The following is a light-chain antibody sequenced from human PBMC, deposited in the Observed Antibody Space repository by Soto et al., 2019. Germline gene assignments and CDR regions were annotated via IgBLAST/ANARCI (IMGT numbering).Light chain of an antibody. V-gene: IGKV1-6*02. Sequence: IQMTQSPSSLSVSVTDRVTITCRASQDIGNDLGWYQQRPGEAPELLLYAASTLRSGVPSRFSGSGSGTQFALTINNLQPEDSATYFCLQDHTYPWTFGQGTKVDIK. CDR2: AAS. CDR1: QDIGND. J-gene: IGKJ1*01. CDR3: LQDHTYPWT.